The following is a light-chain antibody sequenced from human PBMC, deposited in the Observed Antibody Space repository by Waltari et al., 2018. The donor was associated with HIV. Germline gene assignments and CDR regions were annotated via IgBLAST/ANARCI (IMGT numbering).Light chain of an antibody. V-gene: IGLV2-14*03. J-gene: IGLJ3*02. CDR3: SSYTSATTWV. Sequence: QSALTQPASVSGSPGQSITISCTGSSSDIGDYNFVSWYQHHPGKAPKLIIFDVAERPSGISHRFSGSKSANTASLTISGLQAEDEADHYCSSYTSATTWVFGGGTKLTVL. CDR2: DVA. CDR1: SSDIGDYNF.